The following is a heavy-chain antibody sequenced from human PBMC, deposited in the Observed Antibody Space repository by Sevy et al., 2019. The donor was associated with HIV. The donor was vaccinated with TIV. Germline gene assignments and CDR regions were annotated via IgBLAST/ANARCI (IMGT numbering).Heavy chain of an antibody. J-gene: IGHJ5*02. V-gene: IGHV4-39*01. Sequence: SQTLSLTCTVSGGSISSSSYYWGWIRQPPGKGLEWIGSIYYSGSTYYNPSLKSRVTISVDTSKNQFSLKLSPVTAADTAVYYCARGGYYMSNWFDPWGQGTLVTVSS. CDR1: GGSISSSSYY. CDR3: ARGGYYMSNWFDP. D-gene: IGHD3-3*01. CDR2: IYYSGST.